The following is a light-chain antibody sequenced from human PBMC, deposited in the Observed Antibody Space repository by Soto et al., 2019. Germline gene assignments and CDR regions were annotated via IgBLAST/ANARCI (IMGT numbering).Light chain of an antibody. Sequence: EIVLTQSPGPLSLSPGNSAALSCRDSQSVTGDKVAWYQQRPGQAPRLLIYGRSTRATDIPARFRGSGSGTDYTLTINRLEPEDFALYYCQQYGNSPFTFGQGTKLEI. CDR3: QQYGNSPFT. CDR2: GRS. V-gene: IGKV3-20*01. CDR1: QSVTGDK. J-gene: IGKJ2*01.